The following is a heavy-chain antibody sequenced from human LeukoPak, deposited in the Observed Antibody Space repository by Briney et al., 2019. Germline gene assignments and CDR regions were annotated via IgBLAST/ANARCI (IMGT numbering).Heavy chain of an antibody. Sequence: GGSLRLSCAASGFTLSSYWMSWVRLAPGKGLEWVANVKRDGSEKYYVDSVKGRFTISRDNAKNSLFLQMNSLRAEDTAVYYCARALDTSSSRYQPFEYWGQGTLVTVSS. CDR3: ARALDTSSSRYQPFEY. D-gene: IGHD2-2*01. CDR2: VKRDGSEK. V-gene: IGHV3-7*01. CDR1: GFTLSSYW. J-gene: IGHJ4*02.